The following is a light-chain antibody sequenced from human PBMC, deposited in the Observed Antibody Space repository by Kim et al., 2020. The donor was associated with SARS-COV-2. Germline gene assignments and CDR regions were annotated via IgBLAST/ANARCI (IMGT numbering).Light chain of an antibody. Sequence: SSELTQDPAVSVALGQTVRITCQGDSLRKYYATWYQKKSGQPPLLVLYAGNTRPSGIADRFSGSSSENTASLTITGAQAEDEADYYCHSRDSSANHGVLGGGTQLTVL. V-gene: IGLV3-19*01. CDR3: HSRDSSANHGV. CDR1: SLRKYY. CDR2: AGN. J-gene: IGLJ2*01.